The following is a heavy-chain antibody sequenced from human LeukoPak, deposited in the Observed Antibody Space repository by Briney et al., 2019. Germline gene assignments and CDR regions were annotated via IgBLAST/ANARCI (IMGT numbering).Heavy chain of an antibody. Sequence: ASVKLSCKASGYTFTGYYMHWVRQAPGQGLEWMGWINPNSGGTNYAQKFQGRVTITRDTSISTAYMELSRLRSDDTAVYYCARVRAAMVFDYWGQGTLVTVSS. CDR1: GYTFTGYY. D-gene: IGHD5-18*01. J-gene: IGHJ4*02. V-gene: IGHV1-2*02. CDR2: INPNSGGT. CDR3: ARVRAAMVFDY.